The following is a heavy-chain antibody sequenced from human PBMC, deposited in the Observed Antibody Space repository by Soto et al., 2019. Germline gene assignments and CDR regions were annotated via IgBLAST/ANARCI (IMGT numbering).Heavy chain of an antibody. CDR3: ARAARLRCSSTSGYNPMDV. CDR1: GGSFSGYY. D-gene: IGHD2-2*01. J-gene: IGHJ6*02. Sequence: SETLSLTCAVYGGSFSGYYWSWIRQPPGKGLEWIGEINHSGSTNYNPSLKSRVTISVDTSKNQLSLKLSSVTAADTAVYYCARAARLRCSSTSGYNPMDVWGQGSTVTVSS. V-gene: IGHV4-34*01. CDR2: INHSGST.